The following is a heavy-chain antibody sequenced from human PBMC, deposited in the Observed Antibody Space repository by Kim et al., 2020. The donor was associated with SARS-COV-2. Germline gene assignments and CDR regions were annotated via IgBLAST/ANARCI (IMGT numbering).Heavy chain of an antibody. CDR2: IKSKTDGGTT. CDR1: GFTFSNAW. Sequence: GGSLRLSCAASGFTFSNAWMSWVRQAPGKGLEWVGRIKSKTDGGTTDYAAPVKGRFTISRDDSKNTLYLQINSLKTEDTAVYYCTTAIRRIVVGPPDYWGQGTLVTVSS. J-gene: IGHJ4*02. CDR3: TTAIRRIVVGPPDY. V-gene: IGHV3-15*01. D-gene: IGHD3-22*01.